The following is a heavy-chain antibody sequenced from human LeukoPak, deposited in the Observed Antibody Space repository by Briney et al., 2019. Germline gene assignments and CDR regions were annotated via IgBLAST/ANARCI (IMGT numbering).Heavy chain of an antibody. CDR2: ISYDGSNK. J-gene: IGHJ4*02. CDR1: GFTFSSYA. V-gene: IGHV3-30-3*01. CDR3: ATSMWNDGFLDY. D-gene: IGHD1-1*01. Sequence: GGSLRLSCAASGFTFSSYAMHWVRQAPGKGLEWVAVISYDGSNKYYADSVKGRFTISRDNSKNTLYLQMNSLRAEDTAVYYCATSMWNDGFLDYWGQGTLVTVSS.